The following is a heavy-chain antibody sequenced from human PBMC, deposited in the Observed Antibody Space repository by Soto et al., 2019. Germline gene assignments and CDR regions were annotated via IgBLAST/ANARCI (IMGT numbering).Heavy chain of an antibody. CDR3: ARQNTAMVDHDAFDI. CDR2: MNPNSGNT. D-gene: IGHD5-18*01. CDR1: ESTFMNYD. Sequence: ASVKVSGKASESTFMNYDISWVRQATGQGLEWMGWMNPNSGNTGYAQKFQGRVTMTRNTSISTAYMELSSLRSEDTAVYYCARQNTAMVDHDAFDIWGQGTMVTVSS. V-gene: IGHV1-8*01. J-gene: IGHJ3*02.